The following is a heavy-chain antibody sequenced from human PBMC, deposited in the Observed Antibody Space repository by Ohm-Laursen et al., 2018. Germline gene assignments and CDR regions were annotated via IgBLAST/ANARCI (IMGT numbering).Heavy chain of an antibody. V-gene: IGHV4-39*02. CDR2: VYYTETT. J-gene: IGHJ5*02. D-gene: IGHD2-2*01. Sequence: SETLSLTCTVSGGSMSNSNFYWAWVRQSPGKGLEWIGSVYYTETTYYSSSLKSRVTISVDTSKNHFSLKVSSVTAADTAVYYCARRVVAYGGWFDTWGQGTLVTVSS. CDR3: ARRVVAYGGWFDT. CDR1: GGSMSNSNFY.